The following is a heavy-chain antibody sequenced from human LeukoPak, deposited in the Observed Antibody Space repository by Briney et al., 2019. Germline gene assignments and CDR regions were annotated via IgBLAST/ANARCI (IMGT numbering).Heavy chain of an antibody. CDR1: VCTLNELS. D-gene: IGHD1-26*01. CDR3: TTPIRAFSGAFEI. CDR2: FDPEDGDA. J-gene: IGHJ3*02. Sequence: GASVKVSCQVFVCTLNELSMHWVRPAPGEGLEWMGSFDPEDGDAIYAQKFQGRVTMTEDTVTDTASMELSRLTSEDTAVYYCTTPIRAFSGAFEIWGRGTMVTVSS. V-gene: IGHV1-24*01.